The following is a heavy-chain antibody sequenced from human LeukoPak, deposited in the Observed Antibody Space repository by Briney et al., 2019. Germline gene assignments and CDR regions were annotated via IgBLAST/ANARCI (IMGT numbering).Heavy chain of an antibody. CDR1: GGSISSYY. CDR3: ARGGDGYIPFDP. J-gene: IGHJ5*02. V-gene: IGHV4-59*01. D-gene: IGHD5-24*01. CDR2: IYHSGST. Sequence: LSETLSLTCTVSGGSISSYYWSWIRQPPGKRLEWIGYIYHSGSTNYNPSLKSRVSTSVDTSKNQFSLKLSSVTAADTAVYYCARGGDGYIPFDPWGQGTLVTVSS.